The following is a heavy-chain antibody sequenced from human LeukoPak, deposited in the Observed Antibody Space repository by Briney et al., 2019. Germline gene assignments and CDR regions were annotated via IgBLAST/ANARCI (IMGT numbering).Heavy chain of an antibody. CDR3: AKDGFDYYDSSGYYYFDY. V-gene: IGHV3-23*01. Sequence: GGSLRLSCAASGFTFSNHAMSWVRQPPGKGLEWVSGISTRGGGIYYADSVKGRFTISRDNSKNTLYLQMKSLRAEDTAVYYCAKDGFDYYDSSGYYYFDYWGQGTLVTVSS. CDR1: GFTFSNHA. CDR2: ISTRGGGI. D-gene: IGHD3-22*01. J-gene: IGHJ4*02.